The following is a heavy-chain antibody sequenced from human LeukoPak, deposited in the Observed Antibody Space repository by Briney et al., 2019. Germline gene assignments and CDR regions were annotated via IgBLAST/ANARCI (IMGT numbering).Heavy chain of an antibody. CDR1: GFPFEDYT. D-gene: IGHD5-24*01. CDR3: AKGRDGYNWLLDY. V-gene: IGHV3-43*01. CDR2: INWHGGST. Sequence: GGSLRLFCAASGFPFEDYTMHWLRQRPGKGVAGVSLINWHGGSTYYADSVKGRFTISRDSSKNSLYLQMNSLRTEDTALYYCAKGRDGYNWLLDYWGQGTLVTVSS. J-gene: IGHJ4*02.